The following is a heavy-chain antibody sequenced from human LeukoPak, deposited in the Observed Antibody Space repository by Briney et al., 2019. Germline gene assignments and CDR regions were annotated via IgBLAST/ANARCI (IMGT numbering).Heavy chain of an antibody. V-gene: IGHV1-69*05. D-gene: IGHD6-13*01. CDR1: GGTFSSYA. CDR2: SIPIFGTA. Sequence: ASVKVSCTASGGTFSSYAIIWVRQAPGQGLEWMGGSIPIFGTANYAQKLQGRVTITTDESTSTAYMKLSSLRAEDTAVYYCARGWGYSSSWYASVHFDYWGQGTLVTVSS. CDR3: ARGWGYSSSWYASVHFDY. J-gene: IGHJ4*02.